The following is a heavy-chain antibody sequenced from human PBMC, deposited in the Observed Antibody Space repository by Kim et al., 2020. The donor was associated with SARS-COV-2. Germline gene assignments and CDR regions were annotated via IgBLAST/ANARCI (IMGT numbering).Heavy chain of an antibody. V-gene: IGHV1-24*01. D-gene: IGHD1-26*01. J-gene: IGHJ5*02. CDR3: ATGPIVGATSWFDP. Sequence: AQKFQGRVTMTEETSTDTAYMELSGLRSEDTAVYYCATGPIVGATSWFDPWGQGTLVTVSS.